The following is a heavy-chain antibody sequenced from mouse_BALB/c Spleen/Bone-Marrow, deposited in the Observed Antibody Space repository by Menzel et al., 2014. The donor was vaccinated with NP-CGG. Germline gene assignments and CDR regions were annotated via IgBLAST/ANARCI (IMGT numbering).Heavy chain of an antibody. J-gene: IGHJ4*01. Sequence: QVQLQQSGAGLVRPGVSVKISCKGSGYTFTDYAMHWVKQSHAKSLEWIGVISTYYGGDSYNHKFKGKATMTVGKSSSPHNMELARLTSEDSASYCCARDAMDYWGQGTSVTVSS. V-gene: IGHV1S137*01. CDR1: GYTFTDYA. CDR2: ISTYYGGD. CDR3: ARDAMDY.